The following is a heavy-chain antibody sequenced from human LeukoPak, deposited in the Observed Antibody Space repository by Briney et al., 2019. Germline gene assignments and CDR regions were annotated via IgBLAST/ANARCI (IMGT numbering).Heavy chain of an antibody. Sequence: PSETLSLTCTVSGGSISSSSYYWGWIRQPPGKGLEWIGSIYYSGSTYYNPSLKSRVTISVDTSKNQFSLKLSSVTAADTAVYYCASPTTVTTGIEYWGQGTLVTVSS. V-gene: IGHV4-39*01. CDR3: ASPTTVTTGIEY. CDR2: IYYSGST. J-gene: IGHJ4*02. D-gene: IGHD4-17*01. CDR1: GGSISSSSYY.